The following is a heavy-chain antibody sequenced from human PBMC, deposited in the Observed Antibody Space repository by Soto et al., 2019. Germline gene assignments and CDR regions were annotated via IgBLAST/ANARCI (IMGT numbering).Heavy chain of an antibody. Sequence: SETLSLTCAVYGGSFSGYYWSWIRQPPGKGLEWIGEINHSGSTNYNPSLKSRVTISVDTSKNQFSLKLSSVTAADTAVYYCARGSIRIFGVVIGFWFDPWGQGTLVTVSS. D-gene: IGHD3-3*01. J-gene: IGHJ5*02. CDR2: INHSGST. CDR1: GGSFSGYY. CDR3: ARGSIRIFGVVIGFWFDP. V-gene: IGHV4-34*01.